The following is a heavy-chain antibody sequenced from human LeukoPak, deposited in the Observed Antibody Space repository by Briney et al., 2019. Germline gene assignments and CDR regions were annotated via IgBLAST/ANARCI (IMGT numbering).Heavy chain of an antibody. CDR3: ARGPLGVVLYYYYGMDV. V-gene: IGHV4-34*01. Sequence: SETLSLTCAVYGGSFSGYYWSWIRQPPGKGLEWIGEINHSGSTNYNPSLKSRVTISVDTSKNQFSLKLSSVTAADTAAYYCARGPLGVVLYYYYGMDVWGQGTTVTVSS. CDR1: GGSFSGYY. J-gene: IGHJ6*02. D-gene: IGHD4/OR15-4a*01. CDR2: INHSGST.